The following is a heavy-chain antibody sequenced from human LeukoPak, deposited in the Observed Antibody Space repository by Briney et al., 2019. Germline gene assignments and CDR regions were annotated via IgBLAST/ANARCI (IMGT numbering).Heavy chain of an antibody. V-gene: IGHV1-24*01. D-gene: IGHD5-18*01. J-gene: IGHJ4*02. CDR3: AAGRPYSLLDY. CDR1: GSSLTELS. Sequence: GASVKVSCTVSGSSLTELSLYWVRQAPGKGLEWMGGFDVIGAKTFYAQKFQGRVTMTEDSSTDTAYMELSSLRSDDTAFYYRAAGRPYSLLDYWGQGTLLTVSS. CDR2: FDVIGAKT.